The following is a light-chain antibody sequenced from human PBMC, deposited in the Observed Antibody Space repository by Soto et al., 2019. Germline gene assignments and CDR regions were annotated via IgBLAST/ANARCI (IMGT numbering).Light chain of an antibody. CDR1: QNINIW. CDR3: QQYYSHST. CDR2: KAS. V-gene: IGKV1-5*03. Sequence: DIQMTQSPSTLSASVGDRVTITCRASQNINIWLAWYQQKPGKAPNLLIYKASSLQSGVPSRFSGSGSGTEFTLTIRSLQPEDLATYYCQQYYSHSTFGQGTKVEI. J-gene: IGKJ1*01.